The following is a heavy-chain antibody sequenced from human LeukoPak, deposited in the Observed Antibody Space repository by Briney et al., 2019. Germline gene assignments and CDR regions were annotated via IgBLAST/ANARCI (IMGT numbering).Heavy chain of an antibody. Sequence: SETLSLTCSVSAYYISSGYYWGWIRPPPGKGLEWIGSIYYSGSTYYNPSLKSRVTISVDTSKNQFSLKLSSVTAADTAVYYCARLLSSSSRRAFNWFDPWGQGTLVTVSS. J-gene: IGHJ5*02. CDR1: AYYISSGYY. V-gene: IGHV4-38-2*02. D-gene: IGHD6-6*01. CDR2: IYYSGST. CDR3: ARLLSSSSRRAFNWFDP.